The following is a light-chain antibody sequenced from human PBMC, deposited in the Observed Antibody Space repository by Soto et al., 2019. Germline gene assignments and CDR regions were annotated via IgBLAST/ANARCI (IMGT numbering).Light chain of an antibody. V-gene: IGKV3-20*01. CDR2: GAS. CDR1: QSVSSGY. J-gene: IGKJ2*01. CDR3: QQYGSSPPIYT. Sequence: EIVLTQSPGTLSLSPGERATLSCRASQSVSSGYLAWYQQKPGQAPRLLMSGASSRATGIPDRFSGSGSGTDFTLTISRLEPEDFAVYYCQQYGSSPPIYTFGRGTKLEIK.